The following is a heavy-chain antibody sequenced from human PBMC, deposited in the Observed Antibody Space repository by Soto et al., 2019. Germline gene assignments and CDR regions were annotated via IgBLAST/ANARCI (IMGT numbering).Heavy chain of an antibody. V-gene: IGHV3-21*01. CDR1: GFTFRTYT. Sequence: VGSLRLSCISSGFTFRTYTMNWVRQAPGKGLEWVSGIRGFSPYTFYAESVKGRFTISRDNAKNSLYLQMNSLRAEDTAVYYCARDRGYDAHDYYYNAMDVWGQGTTVTVSS. J-gene: IGHJ6*02. CDR2: IRGFSPYT. CDR3: ARDRGYDAHDYYYNAMDV. D-gene: IGHD3-10*01.